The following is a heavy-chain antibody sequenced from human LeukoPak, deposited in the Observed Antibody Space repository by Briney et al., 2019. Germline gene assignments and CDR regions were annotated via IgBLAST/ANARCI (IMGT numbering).Heavy chain of an antibody. Sequence: PSETLSLTCTVSGGSISSGGYYWSWIRQHPGKGLEWIGYIYYSGSTNYNPSLKSRVTISVDTSKNQFSLKLSSVTAADTAVYYCARFNVGVPLWSGYYIYAFDIWGQGTMVTVSS. CDR1: GGSISSGGYY. CDR2: IYYSGST. D-gene: IGHD3-3*01. J-gene: IGHJ3*02. CDR3: ARFNVGVPLWSGYYIYAFDI. V-gene: IGHV4-31*03.